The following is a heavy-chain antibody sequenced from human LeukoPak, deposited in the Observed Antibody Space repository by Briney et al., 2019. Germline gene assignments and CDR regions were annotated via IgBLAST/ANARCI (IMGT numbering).Heavy chain of an antibody. CDR3: ARSSSGTYHY. V-gene: IGHV1-3*01. Sequence: ASVKVSCKTSGYNFASYTMHWLRQAPGQSPEWMGSINGDNGNTKYSEKFQGRVTFTRDTSASSAYKELSRLRSEDTAVYYCARSSSGTYHYWGQGTLVTVSS. CDR2: INGDNGNT. CDR1: GYNFASYT. J-gene: IGHJ4*02. D-gene: IGHD3-10*01.